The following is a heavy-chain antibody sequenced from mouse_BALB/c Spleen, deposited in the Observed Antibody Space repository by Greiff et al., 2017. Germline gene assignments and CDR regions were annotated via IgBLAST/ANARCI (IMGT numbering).Heavy chain of an antibody. Sequence: EVQGVESGGGLVQPGGSLRLSCATSGFTFTDYYMSWVRQPPGKALEWLGFIRNKANGYTTEYSASVKGRFTISRDNSQSILYLQMNTLRAEDSATYYCVRDGYPYALEYWGEGESVTVSS. CDR2: IRNKANGYTT. J-gene: IGHJ4*01. CDR3: VRDGYPYALEY. CDR1: GFTFTDYY. V-gene: IGHV7-3*02. D-gene: IGHD2-2*01.